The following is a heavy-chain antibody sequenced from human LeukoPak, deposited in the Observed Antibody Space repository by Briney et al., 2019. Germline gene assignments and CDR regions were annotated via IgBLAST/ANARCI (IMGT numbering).Heavy chain of an antibody. V-gene: IGHV3-20*04. J-gene: IGHJ3*02. D-gene: IGHD1-1*01. CDR3: ARGRSGRHVFDI. CDR1: GFTFNTYT. CDR2: INWNGGSI. Sequence: GGSLRLSCATSGFTFNTYTMNWVRQAPGKGLEWVSGINWNGGSIGYVDSVKGRFTSSRDNAKNSLYLQMNSLRAEDTALYYCARGRSGRHVFDIWGQGTMVTVSS.